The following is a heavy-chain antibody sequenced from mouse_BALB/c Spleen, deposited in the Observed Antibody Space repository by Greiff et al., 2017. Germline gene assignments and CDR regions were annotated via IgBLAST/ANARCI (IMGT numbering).Heavy chain of an antibody. Sequence: VQLQQSGPELVKPGASMKISCKASGYSFTGYTMNWVKQSHGKNLEWIGLINPYNGGTSYNQKFKGKATLTVDKSSSTAYMELLSLTSEDSAVYYCAIYDGYYGAAWFAYWGQGTLVTVSA. CDR1: GYSFTGYT. CDR3: AIYDGYYGAAWFAY. CDR2: INPYNGGT. V-gene: IGHV1-18*01. D-gene: IGHD2-3*01. J-gene: IGHJ3*01.